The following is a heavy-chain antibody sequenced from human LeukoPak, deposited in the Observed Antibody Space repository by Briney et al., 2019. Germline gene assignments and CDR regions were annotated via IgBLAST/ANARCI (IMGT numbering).Heavy chain of an antibody. CDR1: GFTFSSYG. D-gene: IGHD2-21*01. J-gene: IGHJ5*02. CDR2: IRSKAYGGTT. V-gene: IGHV3-49*04. CDR3: TRTIAINNWFDP. Sequence: GGSLRLSCAASGFTFSSYGMSWVRQAPGKGLEWVGFIRSKAYGGTTEYAASVKGRFTISRDDSKSIAYLQMNSLKTEDTAVYYCTRTIAINNWFDPWGQGTLVTVSS.